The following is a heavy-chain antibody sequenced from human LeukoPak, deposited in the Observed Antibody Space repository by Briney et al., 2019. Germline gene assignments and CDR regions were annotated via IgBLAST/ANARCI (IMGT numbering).Heavy chain of an antibody. Sequence: GRSLRLSCAASGFTFSSYGMHWVRQAPGKGLEWVAVISYDGSNKYYADSVKGRFTISRDNSKNTLYLQMNSLRAEDTAVYYCARGSLVDYWGQGTLVTVSS. CDR2: ISYDGSNK. J-gene: IGHJ4*02. CDR1: GFTFSSYG. V-gene: IGHV3-30*03. CDR3: ARGSLVDY. D-gene: IGHD6-13*01.